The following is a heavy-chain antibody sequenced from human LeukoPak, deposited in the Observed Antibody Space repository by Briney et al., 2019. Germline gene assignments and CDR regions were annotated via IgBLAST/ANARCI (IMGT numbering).Heavy chain of an antibody. CDR2: ISSSSRYI. CDR1: GFTFSSYS. D-gene: IGHD2-15*01. V-gene: IGHV3-21*01. CDR3: AREARVLFYMDV. J-gene: IGHJ6*03. Sequence: PGGSLRLSCAASGFTFSSYSMNWVRQPPGKGLEWVSSISSSSRYIYYADSVKGRFTISRDNAKNSLYLQMNSLRTEDTAVYYCAREARVLFYMDVWGKGTTVTVSS.